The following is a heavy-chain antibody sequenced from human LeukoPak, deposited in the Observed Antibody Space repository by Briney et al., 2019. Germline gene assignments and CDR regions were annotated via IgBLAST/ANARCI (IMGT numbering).Heavy chain of an antibody. J-gene: IGHJ4*02. V-gene: IGHV3-74*01. D-gene: IGHD6-13*01. CDR1: GFTLSTYW. CDR2: INSDGSRT. Sequence: GGSLRLSCAASGFTLSTYWRHWVRQGPGKGLVWVSCINSDGSRTTYADSVKGRFTISRDNAKNTLYLQMNTLRVEDTAVYYCARGSWSAADTNIDYWGQGTLVTVSS. CDR3: ARGSWSAADTNIDY.